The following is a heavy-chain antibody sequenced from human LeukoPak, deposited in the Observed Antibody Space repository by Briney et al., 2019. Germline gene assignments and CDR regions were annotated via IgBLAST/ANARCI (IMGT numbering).Heavy chain of an antibody. J-gene: IGHJ4*02. CDR3: ARLPTFYYDSSHYHYDY. CDR1: GFTFQNYA. V-gene: IGHV3-23*01. Sequence: GGSLRLSCAASGFTFQNYAMSWVRQAPGKGLEWASSISGSGPSTDYADSVKGRFTISRDKAKSTLYLQMNSLRAEDTAVYYCARLPTFYYDSSHYHYDYWGQGTLVTVSS. D-gene: IGHD3-22*01. CDR2: ISGSGPST.